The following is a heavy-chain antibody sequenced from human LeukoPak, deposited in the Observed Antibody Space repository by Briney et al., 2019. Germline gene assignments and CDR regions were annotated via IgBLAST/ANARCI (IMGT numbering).Heavy chain of an antibody. CDR2: IYYSGST. CDR1: GGSISSYY. D-gene: IGHD3-22*01. V-gene: IGHV4-59*01. CDR3: ARDSNYDSSGYYRAFDI. Sequence: SETLSLTCTVSGGSISSYYWSWLRQPPGKGLEWIGYIYYSGSTNYNPSLKSRVTISVDTSKNQFSLKLSSVTAADTAVYYCARDSNYDSSGYYRAFDIWGQGTMVTVSS. J-gene: IGHJ3*02.